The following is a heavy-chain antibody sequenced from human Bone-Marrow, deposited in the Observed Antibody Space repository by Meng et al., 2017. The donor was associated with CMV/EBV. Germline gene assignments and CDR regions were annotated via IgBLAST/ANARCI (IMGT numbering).Heavy chain of an antibody. V-gene: IGHV4-31*03. Sequence: SETLSLTCTVSGGSISSGGYYWSWIRQHPGKGLEWIGYIYYSGSTYYNPSLKSRVTISVDTSKNQFSLKLSSVTAADTAVYYCAKDLAVAGIYYYYYGMDVWGQGTTVTVSS. J-gene: IGHJ6*02. CDR1: GGSISSGGYY. CDR3: AKDLAVAGIYYYYYGMDV. CDR2: IYYSGST. D-gene: IGHD6-19*01.